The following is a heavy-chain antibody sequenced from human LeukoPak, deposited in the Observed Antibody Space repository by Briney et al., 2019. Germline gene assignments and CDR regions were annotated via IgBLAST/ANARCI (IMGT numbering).Heavy chain of an antibody. V-gene: IGHV4-61*01. CDR1: GGSVSSGRYY. J-gene: IGHJ5*02. Sequence: SETLSLTCTVSGGSVSSGRYYWSWIRQPPGKGLEWIGYIYYSGSTNYNPSLKSRVTISVDTSKNQFSLKLSSVTAADTAVYYCARDRGYYDSSGYSPPAWGQGTLVTVSS. CDR3: ARDRGYYDSSGYSPPA. CDR2: IYYSGST. D-gene: IGHD3-22*01.